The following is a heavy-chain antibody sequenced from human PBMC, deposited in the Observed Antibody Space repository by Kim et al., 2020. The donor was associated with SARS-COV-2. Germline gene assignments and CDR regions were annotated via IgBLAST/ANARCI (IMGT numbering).Heavy chain of an antibody. CDR3: ARGDYYDSSGYYRFDY. Sequence: GGSLRLSCAASGFTFSSYGMHWVRQAPGKGLEWVAVISYDGSNKYYADSVKGRFTISRDNSKNTLYLQMNSLRAEDTAVYYCARGDYYDSSGYYRFDYWGQGTLVTVSS. J-gene: IGHJ4*02. CDR2: ISYDGSNK. V-gene: IGHV3-33*05. CDR1: GFTFSSYG. D-gene: IGHD3-22*01.